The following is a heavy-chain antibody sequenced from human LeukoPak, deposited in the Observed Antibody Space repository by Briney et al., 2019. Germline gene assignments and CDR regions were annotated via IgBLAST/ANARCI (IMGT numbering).Heavy chain of an antibody. CDR2: ISGSGGST. CDR1: GFTFSSYG. J-gene: IGHJ4*02. V-gene: IGHV3-23*01. Sequence: GGSLRLSCAASGFTFSSYGMSWVRQAPGKGLEWVSGISGSGGSTYYADSVKGRFTISRDNSKNTLYLQMNSLRAEDTAVYYCAKDEYYYDSSGSVDYWGQGTLVTVSS. D-gene: IGHD3-22*01. CDR3: AKDEYYYDSSGSVDY.